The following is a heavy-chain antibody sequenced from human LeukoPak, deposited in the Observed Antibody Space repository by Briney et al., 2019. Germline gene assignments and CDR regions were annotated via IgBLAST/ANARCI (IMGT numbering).Heavy chain of an antibody. D-gene: IGHD4-17*01. CDR3: ARTEHYGDHGDWFDP. CDR1: GYTFTSYG. V-gene: IGHV1-18*01. CDR2: ISAYNGNT. J-gene: IGHJ5*02. Sequence: ASVKVSCRASGYTFTSYGISWVRQAPGQGLEWMGWISAYNGNTNYARKLQGRVTMTTDTSTSTAYMELRSLRSDDTAVYYCARTEHYGDHGDWFDPWGQGTLVTVSS.